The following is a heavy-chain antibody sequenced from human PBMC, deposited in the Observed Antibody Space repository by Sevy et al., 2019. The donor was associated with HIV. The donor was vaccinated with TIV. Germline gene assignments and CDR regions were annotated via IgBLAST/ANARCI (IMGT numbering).Heavy chain of an antibody. J-gene: IGHJ4*02. CDR1: GGTFSSYI. V-gene: IGHV1-69*13. Sequence: ASVKVSCKASGGTFSSYIVSWVRQARGQGLEWMGGITPVLGTTNYAHKFQGRVTITADESTSTVYMEMSRLKSEDTAVYYCARWSISIDYWGQGTLVTVSS. CDR2: ITPVLGTT. CDR3: ARWSISIDY.